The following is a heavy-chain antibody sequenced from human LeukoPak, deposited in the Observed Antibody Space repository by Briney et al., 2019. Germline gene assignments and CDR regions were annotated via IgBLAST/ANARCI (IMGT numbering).Heavy chain of an antibody. D-gene: IGHD2-2*01. CDR1: GASFSNDY. CDR3: ARAPTVSVGYCSSVSCQADY. J-gene: IGHJ4*02. Sequence: PSETLSLTCTVSGASFSNDYWSWVRQAPGKGLEWIGYIYHNGRTNYSPSLKSRITMSIDTSQNQFSLKLSSVTAADTAVYYCARAPTVSVGYCSSVSCQADYWGQGTLVTVSS. CDR2: IYHNGRT. V-gene: IGHV4-59*01.